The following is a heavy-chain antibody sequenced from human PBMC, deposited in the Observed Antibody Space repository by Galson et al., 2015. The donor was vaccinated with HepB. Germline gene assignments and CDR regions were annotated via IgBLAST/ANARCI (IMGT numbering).Heavy chain of an antibody. CDR2: ISGSGGST. CDR3: AKGVIRSQYFQH. Sequence: SLRLSCAASGFTFSSYAMSWVRQAPGKGLEWVSAISGSGGSTYYADSVKGRFTISRDNSKNTLYLQMNSLRAEDTAVYYCAKGVIRSQYFQHWGQGTLVTVSS. CDR1: GFTFSSYA. V-gene: IGHV3-23*01. J-gene: IGHJ1*01.